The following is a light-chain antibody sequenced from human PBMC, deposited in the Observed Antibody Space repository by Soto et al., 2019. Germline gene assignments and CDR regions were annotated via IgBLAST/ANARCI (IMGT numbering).Light chain of an antibody. V-gene: IGLV2-14*01. Sequence: QSALTQPAPVSGSPGQSITISCTGTSSDVGAYIFVSWYQQQPGKAPKLMIYAVSSRPSGVSYRFSGSKSGNTASLTISGLQAEDEADYYCSSFTNMNTRACVFGTGTQLTVL. CDR3: SSFTNMNTRACV. J-gene: IGLJ1*01. CDR2: AVS. CDR1: SSDVGAYIF.